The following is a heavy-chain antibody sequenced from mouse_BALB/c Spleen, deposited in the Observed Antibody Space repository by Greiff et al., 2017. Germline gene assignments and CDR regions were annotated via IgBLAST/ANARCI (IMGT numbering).Heavy chain of an antibody. Sequence: EVQLVESGGDLVKPGGSLKLSCAASGFTFSSYGMSWVRQTPDKRLEWVATISSGGSYTYYPDSVKGRFTISRDNAKNTLYLQMSSLKSEDTAMYYCARHEVRQGFDYWGQGTTLTVSS. V-gene: IGHV5-6*01. CDR3: ARHEVRQGFDY. J-gene: IGHJ2*01. CDR2: ISSGGSYT. D-gene: IGHD2-14*01. CDR1: GFTFSSYG.